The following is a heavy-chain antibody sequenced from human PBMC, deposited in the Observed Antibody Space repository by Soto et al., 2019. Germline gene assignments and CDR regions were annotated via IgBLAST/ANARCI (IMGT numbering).Heavy chain of an antibody. J-gene: IGHJ5*02. Sequence: SETLSLTCAVSGGSISSGGYSWSWVRQPPGKGLEWIGYIYHSGSTYYNPSLKSRVTISVDRSKNQFSLKLSSVTAADTAVYYCATVPSPWVQGTLVTVSP. CDR3: ATVPSP. V-gene: IGHV4-30-2*01. CDR2: IYHSGST. CDR1: GGSISSGGYS.